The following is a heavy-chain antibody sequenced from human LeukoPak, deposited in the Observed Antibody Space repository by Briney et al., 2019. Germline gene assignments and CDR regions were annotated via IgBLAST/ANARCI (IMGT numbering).Heavy chain of an antibody. V-gene: IGHV3-23*01. CDR3: ARHKAAAGTLTLDY. J-gene: IGHJ4*02. CDR2: ISGSGGST. Sequence: GGSLRLSCAASGFTFSSYAMSWVRQAPGKGLEWVSAISGSGGSTYYADSVKGRFTISRHNSKNTLYLQMNSLRAEDTAVYYCARHKAAAGTLTLDYWGQGTLVTVSS. D-gene: IGHD6-13*01. CDR1: GFTFSSYA.